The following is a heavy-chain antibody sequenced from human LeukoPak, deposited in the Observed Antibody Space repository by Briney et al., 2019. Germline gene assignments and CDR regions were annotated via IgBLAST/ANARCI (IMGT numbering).Heavy chain of an antibody. CDR1: GFTFSTYA. V-gene: IGHV3-23*01. CDR3: ARVGYYYDSSGYPNYYYYGMDV. CDR2: LSGSGVST. Sequence: TGGSLRLSCAASGFTFSTYAISWVRQAPGKGLEWVSGLSGSGVSTYYADSVKGRFTISRDNSKNTLYLQMNSLRAEDTAVYYRARVGYYYDSSGYPNYYYYGMDVWGQGTTVTVSS. J-gene: IGHJ6*02. D-gene: IGHD3-22*01.